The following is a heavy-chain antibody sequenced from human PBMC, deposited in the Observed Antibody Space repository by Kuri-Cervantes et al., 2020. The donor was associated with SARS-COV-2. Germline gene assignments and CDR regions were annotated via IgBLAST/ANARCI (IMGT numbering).Heavy chain of an antibody. CDR3: AKWAPSSGYYFKSWFDP. V-gene: IGHV3-23*01. J-gene: IGHJ5*02. D-gene: IGHD3-22*01. Sequence: GGSLRLSCAASGFTVSSNYMSWVRQAPGKGLEWVSAISGSGGSTYYADSVKGRFTISRDNSKNTLYLQMNSLRAEDTAVYYCAKWAPSSGYYFKSWFDPWGQGTLVTVSS. CDR2: ISGSGGST. CDR1: GFTVSSNY.